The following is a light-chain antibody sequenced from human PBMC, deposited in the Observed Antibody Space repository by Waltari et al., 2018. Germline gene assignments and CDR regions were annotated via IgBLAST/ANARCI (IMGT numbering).Light chain of an antibody. CDR2: ENN. J-gene: IGLJ6*01. Sequence: QSVLTQPPSVSGAPGQRVTISCAGTISNIGVYYVQWYQQLPGTAPKLLIYENNKRPSAVPDRFSGSQSGTSASLTITGLQSEDEADYYCQSYDSSLSAVFGSGTRLTVL. CDR1: ISNIGVYY. V-gene: IGLV1-40*01. CDR3: QSYDSSLSAV.